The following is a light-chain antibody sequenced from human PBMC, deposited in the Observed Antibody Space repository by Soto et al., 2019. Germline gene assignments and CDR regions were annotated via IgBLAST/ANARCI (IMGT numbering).Light chain of an antibody. CDR3: QQYNKWPPIT. CDR2: GAS. CDR1: QSVRTK. J-gene: IGKJ5*01. Sequence: EIVMTQSPDTLYVSPGEGATLSCRASQSVRTKLAWYQQKAGQAPRLLIYGASTRATGIPDRFSGSGSGTEFTLTISSLQSEDFAVYYCQQYNKWPPITFGQGTRLE. V-gene: IGKV3-15*01.